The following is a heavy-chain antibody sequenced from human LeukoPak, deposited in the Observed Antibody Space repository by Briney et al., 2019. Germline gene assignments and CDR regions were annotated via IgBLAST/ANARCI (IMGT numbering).Heavy chain of an antibody. Sequence: GGSLTLSCTASGFTFSSYSMNWVRQAPGKGLEWVSSISSSRSYIYYADSVKRRSTISRDNAKNSLYLQMNSLRAEDTAVYYCARGAVAGVEGYFDYWGQGPLVSVS. CDR1: GFTFSSYS. J-gene: IGHJ4*02. CDR3: ARGAVAGVEGYFDY. CDR2: ISSSRSYI. V-gene: IGHV3-21*01. D-gene: IGHD6-19*01.